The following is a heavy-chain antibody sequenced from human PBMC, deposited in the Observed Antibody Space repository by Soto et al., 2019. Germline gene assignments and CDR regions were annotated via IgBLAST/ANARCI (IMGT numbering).Heavy chain of an antibody. CDR3: ARGQYYDFWSGYPPNYYYYYMDV. J-gene: IGHJ6*03. V-gene: IGHV4-59*01. Sequence: SETLSLTCTVSGGSISSYYWSWIRQPPGKGLEWNGYIYFSGSTNYNPSLKSLVTISVDTSKNQFSLKLSSVTAADTAVYYCARGQYYDFWSGYPPNYYYYYMDVWGKGTTVTVSS. D-gene: IGHD3-3*01. CDR2: IYFSGST. CDR1: GGSISSYY.